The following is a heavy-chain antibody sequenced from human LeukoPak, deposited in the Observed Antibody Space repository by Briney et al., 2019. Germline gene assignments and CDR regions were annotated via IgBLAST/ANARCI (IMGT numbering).Heavy chain of an antibody. V-gene: IGHV4-38-2*01. J-gene: IGHJ3*02. CDR2: IYHSGST. D-gene: IGHD6-19*01. Sequence: SETLSLTCAVSGYSISSGYYWGWIRQPPGKGLEWIGSIYHSGSTYYNPSLKSRVTISVDTSKNQFSLKLSSVTAADTAVYYCARRQWRSYDAFDIWGQGTMVTVSS. CDR1: GYSISSGYY. CDR3: ARRQWRSYDAFDI.